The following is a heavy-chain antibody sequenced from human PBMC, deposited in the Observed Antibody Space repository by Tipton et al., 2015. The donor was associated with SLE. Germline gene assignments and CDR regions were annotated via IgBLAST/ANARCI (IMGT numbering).Heavy chain of an antibody. CDR3: AREGGLGDSGGAFDI. D-gene: IGHD4-23*01. CDR1: GGSFSGHY. J-gene: IGHJ3*02. CDR2: IYYSGST. Sequence: TLSLTCAVYGGSFSGHYWSWIRQPPGKGLEWIGYIYYSGSTYYNPPLKSRVTISVDTSKNQFSLKLSSVTAADTAVYYCAREGGLGDSGGAFDIWGQGTMVTVSS. V-gene: IGHV4-34*09.